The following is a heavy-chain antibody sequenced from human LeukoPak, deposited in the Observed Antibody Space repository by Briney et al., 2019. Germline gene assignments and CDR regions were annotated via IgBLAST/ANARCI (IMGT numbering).Heavy chain of an antibody. CDR1: GFTFSSYS. Sequence: GGSLRLSCAASGFTFSSYSMNWVRQAPGKGPERVAHMNEDGSRKYFVDSVKGRFSISRDSTENSLYLHMSSLRAEDTAVYYCARTVAGHPHDYFDSWGQGSLVTVSS. J-gene: IGHJ4*02. CDR2: MNEDGSRK. D-gene: IGHD6-19*01. CDR3: ARTVAGHPHDYFDS. V-gene: IGHV3-7*01.